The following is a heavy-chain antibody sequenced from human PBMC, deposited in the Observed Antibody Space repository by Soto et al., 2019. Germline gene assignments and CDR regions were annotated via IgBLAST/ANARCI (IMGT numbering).Heavy chain of an antibody. CDR3: ARVYVRGIVGAPFDY. CDR1: GYNFTSCG. Sequence: QVQLVQSGAEVKKPGASVKVSCKASGYNFTSCGISWVRQAPGQGLEWMGGFSAYNGNTNYAQKLQGRVTMTTDTCTSTACLELRSLRSDDTAVYYCARVYVRGIVGAPFDYWGQGTLVTVS. V-gene: IGHV1-18*01. J-gene: IGHJ4*02. D-gene: IGHD1-26*01. CDR2: FSAYNGNT.